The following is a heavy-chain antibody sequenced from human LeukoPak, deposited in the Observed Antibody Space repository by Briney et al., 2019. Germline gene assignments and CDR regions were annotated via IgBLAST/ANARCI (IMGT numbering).Heavy chain of an antibody. V-gene: IGHV3-21*01. Sequence: PGGSLRLSCAASGFTFSDYSMNWVRQAPGKGLEWVSFISSSSTYIYYVDSVRGRFTISRDNAKNSLYLQMNSLRAEDTAVYYCARPTREWLVTGAFDIWGQGTTVTVSS. D-gene: IGHD6-19*01. J-gene: IGHJ3*02. CDR3: ARPTREWLVTGAFDI. CDR2: ISSSSTYI. CDR1: GFTFSDYS.